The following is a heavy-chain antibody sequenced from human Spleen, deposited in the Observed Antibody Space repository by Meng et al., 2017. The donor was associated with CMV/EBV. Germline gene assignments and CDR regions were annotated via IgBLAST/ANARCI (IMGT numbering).Heavy chain of an antibody. CDR1: GGTFSRYA. CDR2: IIPIFGTA. J-gene: IGHJ4*02. V-gene: IGHV1-69*05. D-gene: IGHD6-13*01. Sequence: KASGGTFSRYAISWVRQAPGQGLEWMGGIIPIFGTASYAQKFQGRVTIATDESTSTAYMELSSLRSDDTAVYYCATEGGAAAAFDYWGQGTLVTVSS. CDR3: ATEGGAAAAFDY.